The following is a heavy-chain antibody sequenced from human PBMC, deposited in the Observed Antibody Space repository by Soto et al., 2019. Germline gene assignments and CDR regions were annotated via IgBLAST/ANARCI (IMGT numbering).Heavy chain of an antibody. CDR1: GYTFTSYY. V-gene: IGHV1-69*13. CDR2: IIPIFGTA. J-gene: IGHJ2*01. Sequence: SVKVSCKASGYTFTSYYVHWVRQAPGQGLEWMGGIIPIFGTANYAQKFQGRVTITADESTSTAYMELSSLRSEDTAVYYCARDNGIVGATSGYFDLWGRGTLVTVSS. D-gene: IGHD1-26*01. CDR3: ARDNGIVGATSGYFDL.